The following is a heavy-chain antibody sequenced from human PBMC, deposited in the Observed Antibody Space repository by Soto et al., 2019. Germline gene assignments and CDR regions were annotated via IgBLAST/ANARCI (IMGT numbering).Heavy chain of an antibody. Sequence: SETLSLTCTVSGGSISSSSYYWGWIRQPPGKGLEWIGSIYYSGSTYYNPSLKSRVTISVDTSKNQFSLKLSSVTAADTAVYYCARRYSSSWYLASYYYGMDVWGQGTTVTVSS. CDR2: IYYSGST. J-gene: IGHJ6*02. D-gene: IGHD6-13*01. CDR3: ARRYSSSWYLASYYYGMDV. V-gene: IGHV4-39*01. CDR1: GGSISSSSYY.